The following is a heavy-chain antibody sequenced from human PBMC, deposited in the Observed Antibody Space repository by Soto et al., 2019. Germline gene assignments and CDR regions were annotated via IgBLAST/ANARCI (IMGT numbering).Heavy chain of an antibody. D-gene: IGHD6-13*01. J-gene: IGHJ4*02. V-gene: IGHV3-21*01. CDR1: GFAFNNYG. Sequence: VGSLRFSCTASGFAFNNYGINWVRQAPGKGLEWVSSISKSDYTYYSDSVKGRFAISSDNAKSSVCLQMNTLRVEDTAVYYCAREDSIITSAVSDFWGQGTLVTVSS. CDR2: ISKSDYT. CDR3: AREDSIITSAVSDF.